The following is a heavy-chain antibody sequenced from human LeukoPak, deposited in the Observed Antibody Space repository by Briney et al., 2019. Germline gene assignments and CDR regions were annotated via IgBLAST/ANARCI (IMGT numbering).Heavy chain of an antibody. V-gene: IGHV4-4*07. CDR1: GGSISSYY. CDR3: ARFGWGQLLGAPGYFDL. D-gene: IGHD3-10*01. J-gene: IGHJ2*01. CDR2: IYTSGST. Sequence: WETLSLTCTVSGGSISSYYWSWIRQPAGKGLEWIGRIYTSGSTNYNPSLKSRVTISVDKSKNQFSLKLSSVTAADTAVYYCARFGWGQLLGAPGYFDLWGRGTLVTVSS.